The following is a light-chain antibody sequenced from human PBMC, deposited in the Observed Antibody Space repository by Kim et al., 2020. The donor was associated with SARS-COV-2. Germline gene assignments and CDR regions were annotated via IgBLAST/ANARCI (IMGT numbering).Light chain of an antibody. Sequence: ASVGDRVTITCRASQSSSSYLNWYQQKPGKAPKLLIYAASSLQSGVPSRFSGSGSGTDFTLTISSLQPEDFATYYCQQSYSIQWTFGQGTKVDIK. J-gene: IGKJ1*01. CDR2: AAS. CDR3: QQSYSIQWT. V-gene: IGKV1-39*01. CDR1: QSSSSY.